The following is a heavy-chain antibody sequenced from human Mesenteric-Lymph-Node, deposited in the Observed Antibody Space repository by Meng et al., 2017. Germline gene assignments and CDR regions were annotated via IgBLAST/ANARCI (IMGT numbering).Heavy chain of an antibody. CDR1: VGSISTSGYY. J-gene: IGHJ5*02. V-gene: IGHV4-39*01. CDR2: IGHSGFT. D-gene: IGHD6-19*01. CDR3: VRSSGWVKTGFDP. Sequence: GPGPVNPWEALSFTCSASVGSISTSGYYWGWIRQPPGKGLEWIGSIGHSGFTYYTPSLKSRVTVSIDTSRNQFSLWLTSVTAADTAVYYCVRSSGWVKTGFDPWGQGTLVTVSS.